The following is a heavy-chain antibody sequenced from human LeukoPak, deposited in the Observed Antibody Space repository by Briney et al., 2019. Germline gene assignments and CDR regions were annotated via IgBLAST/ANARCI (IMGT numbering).Heavy chain of an antibody. J-gene: IGHJ4*02. D-gene: IGHD5-18*01. CDR3: ARERRNTAMVTALDY. CDR1: GFTVSSNY. Sequence: PGGSLRLSCEASGFTVSSNYMSWVRQAPGRGLGWGSVIYSGGSTYYADTVKGRFTITRDNAKNTLNLQMNSQRAEDTAVYYCARERRNTAMVTALDYWGQGTLVTVSS. V-gene: IGHV3-53*01. CDR2: IYSGGST.